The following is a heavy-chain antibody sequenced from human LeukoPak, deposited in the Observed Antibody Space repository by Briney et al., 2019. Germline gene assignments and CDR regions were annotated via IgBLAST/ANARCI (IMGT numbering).Heavy chain of an antibody. CDR2: IYYSGST. CDR1: GGSLSSGGYS. D-gene: IGHD1-1*01. V-gene: IGHV4-30-4*07. J-gene: IGHJ3*02. Sequence: SETLSLTCAVSGGSLSSGGYSWSWIRQPPGKGLEWIGYIYYSGSTYYNPSLKSRVTISVDTSKNQFSLKLSSVTAADTAVYYCAKQNEVSNAFDIWGQGTMVTVSS. CDR3: AKQNEVSNAFDI.